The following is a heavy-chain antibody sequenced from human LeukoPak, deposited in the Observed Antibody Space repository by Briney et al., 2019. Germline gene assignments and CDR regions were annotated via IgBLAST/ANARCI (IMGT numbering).Heavy chain of an antibody. D-gene: IGHD4-23*01. Sequence: GGSLRLSCAASGFTFSRYAMSWVCQAPGKGLEWISAISGSGGSAYYAGSVKGRFTISRDNSKNTLYLQMNSLRAEDTAVYYCAKDRWELDSWGQGTLVTVSS. V-gene: IGHV3-23*01. CDR1: GFTFSRYA. CDR2: ISGSGGSA. CDR3: AKDRWELDS. J-gene: IGHJ4*02.